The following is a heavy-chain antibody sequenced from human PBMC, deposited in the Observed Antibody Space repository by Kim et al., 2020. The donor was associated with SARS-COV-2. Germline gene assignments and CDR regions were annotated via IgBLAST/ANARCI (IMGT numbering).Heavy chain of an antibody. V-gene: IGHV3-74*01. Sequence: NYADLVNCRFTVARDNAKNTLYLEMNNLRVDDTAIYYCARDLSWILFDFWGQGALVTVSS. D-gene: IGHD1-1*01. J-gene: IGHJ4*02. CDR3: ARDLSWILFDF.